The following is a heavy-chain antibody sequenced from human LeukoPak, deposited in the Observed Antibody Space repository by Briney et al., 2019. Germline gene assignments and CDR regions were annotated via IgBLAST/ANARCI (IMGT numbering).Heavy chain of an antibody. CDR3: ARDLSSGYYRYYFDY. CDR2: IYYSAST. Sequence: SQXXSLTCTVSGGSISSGDYYWRWLRQPPGKGVEWVVYIYYSASTYYTPSLKSRVTISVDTSKNQFSLKLSSVTAADTAVYYCARDLSSGYYRYYFDYWGQGTLVTVSS. CDR1: GGSISSGDYY. J-gene: IGHJ4*02. D-gene: IGHD3-22*01. V-gene: IGHV4-30-4*08.